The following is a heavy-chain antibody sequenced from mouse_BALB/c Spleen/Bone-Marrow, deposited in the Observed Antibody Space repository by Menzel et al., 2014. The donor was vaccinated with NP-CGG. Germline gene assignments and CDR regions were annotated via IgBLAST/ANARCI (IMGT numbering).Heavy chain of an antibody. V-gene: IGHV14-3*02. Sequence: VQLQQSGTELVKPGASVRLSCTASGFNIKDTYMYWVKQRPEQGLEWIGRIDPANGNTKYDPKFQDKATITADTSSNTASLQLSSRTPEDDTVYYCARYYCGSSLFAYWGQGTLVTVSA. CDR2: IDPANGNT. J-gene: IGHJ3*01. CDR3: ARYYCGSSLFAY. D-gene: IGHD1-1*01. CDR1: GFNIKDTY.